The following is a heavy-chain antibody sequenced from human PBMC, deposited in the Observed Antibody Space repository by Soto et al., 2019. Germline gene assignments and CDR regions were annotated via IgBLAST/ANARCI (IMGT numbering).Heavy chain of an antibody. V-gene: IGHV3-30*18. CDR2: ISYDGSNK. D-gene: IGHD3-3*01. J-gene: IGHJ5*02. CDR1: GFTFSSYG. CDR3: AKDRGRFFGVFTDP. Sequence: GGSLRLSCAASGFTFSSYGMHWVRQAPGKGLEWVAVISYDGSNKYYADSVKGRFTISRDNSKNTLYLQMNSLRAEDTAVYYCAKDRGRFFGVFTDPWGQGTLVTVSS.